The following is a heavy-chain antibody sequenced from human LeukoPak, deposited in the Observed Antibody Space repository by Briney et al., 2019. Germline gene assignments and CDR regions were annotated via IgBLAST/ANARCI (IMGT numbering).Heavy chain of an antibody. D-gene: IGHD3-22*01. Sequence: ASVNVSYTSSGYTFTTYYMHWVRQAPGQGLEWMGWINPNSGGTNYAQKFQGRVTMTRDTSISTAYMELSTLRSDDTAVYYCARVRGGGMIVEPGDAFDSAGEGTMLTVSS. V-gene: IGHV1-2*02. J-gene: IGHJ3*02. CDR1: GYTFTTYY. CDR3: ARVRGGGMIVEPGDAFDS. CDR2: INPNSGGT.